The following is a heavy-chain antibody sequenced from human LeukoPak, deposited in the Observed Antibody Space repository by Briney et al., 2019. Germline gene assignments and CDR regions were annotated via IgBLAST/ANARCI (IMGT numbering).Heavy chain of an antibody. CDR1: GGSISSGDYY. Sequence: TLSLTCTVSGGSISSGDYYWSWIRQPPGTGLEWIGYIYYSGSTYYNPSLKSRVTISVDTSKNQFSLKLSSVTAADTAVYYCARDRSTMVRGVITYYYYYGMDVWGQGTTVTVSS. V-gene: IGHV4-30-4*01. CDR3: ARDRSTMVRGVITYYYYYGMDV. J-gene: IGHJ6*02. D-gene: IGHD3-10*01. CDR2: IYYSGST.